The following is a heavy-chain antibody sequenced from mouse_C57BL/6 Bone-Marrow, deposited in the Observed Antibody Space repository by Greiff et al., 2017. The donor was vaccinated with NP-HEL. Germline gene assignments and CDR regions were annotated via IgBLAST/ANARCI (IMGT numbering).Heavy chain of an antibody. Sequence: EVQLQQSGPELVKPGASVKIPCKASGYTFTDYNMDWVKQSHGKGLEWIGDIIPNNGGTIYNKKFKGKATLTGDKSSSTAYMELRSLTSEDTAVYYCARRAAQVHNAMDYRGQGTSVTVSS. CDR1: GYTFTDYN. J-gene: IGHJ4*01. CDR2: IIPNNGGT. CDR3: ARRAAQVHNAMDY. D-gene: IGHD3-2*02. V-gene: IGHV1-18*01.